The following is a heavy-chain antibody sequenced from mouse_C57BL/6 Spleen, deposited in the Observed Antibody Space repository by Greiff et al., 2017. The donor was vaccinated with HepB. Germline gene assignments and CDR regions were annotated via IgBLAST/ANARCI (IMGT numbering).Heavy chain of an antibody. J-gene: IGHJ1*03. Sequence: VQLQQSGAELVRPGASVTLSCKASGYTFTDYEMHWVKQTPVHGLEWIGAIDPETGGTAYNQKFKGKAILTADKSSSTAYMELRSLTSEDSAVYYCTRRGYYSNYGFYWYFDVWGTGTTVTVSS. D-gene: IGHD2-5*01. CDR1: GYTFTDYE. V-gene: IGHV1-15*01. CDR2: IDPETGGT. CDR3: TRRGYYSNYGFYWYFDV.